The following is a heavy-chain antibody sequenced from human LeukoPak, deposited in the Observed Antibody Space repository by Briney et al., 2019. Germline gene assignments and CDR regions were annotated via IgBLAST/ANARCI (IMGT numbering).Heavy chain of an antibody. CDR3: AREVVVKQDLAD. CDR1: GFTFGRSS. Sequence: GGSLRLSCAASGFTFGRSSMNWVRQAPGKGLEWVSSISRGGDGYYADSVKGRFTISRDNARNSLFPQMNNLRAEDTAVYYCAREVVVKQDLADWGQGTLVIVSS. CDR2: ISRGGDG. V-gene: IGHV3-21*01. J-gene: IGHJ4*02. D-gene: IGHD2-15*01.